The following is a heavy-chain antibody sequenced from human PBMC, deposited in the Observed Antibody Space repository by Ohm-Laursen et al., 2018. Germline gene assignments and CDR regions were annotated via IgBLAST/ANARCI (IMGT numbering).Heavy chain of an antibody. CDR1: GYSISSGYF. CDR3: AGEPGRIVGSYYFDY. V-gene: IGHV4-38-2*02. Sequence: GTLSLTCAVSGYSISSGYFWGWIRQPPGKGLEWIGTIYHSGSTYYNPSLKSRVTISVDPSKNQFSLKLSSVTAADTAVYYCAGEPGRIVGSYYFDYWGQGTLVTVSS. CDR2: IYHSGST. J-gene: IGHJ4*02. D-gene: IGHD2-15*01.